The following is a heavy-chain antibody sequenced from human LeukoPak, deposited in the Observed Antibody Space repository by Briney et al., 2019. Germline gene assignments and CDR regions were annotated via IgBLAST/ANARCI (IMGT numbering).Heavy chain of an antibody. CDR3: AKAPTMIVVVITHFDY. V-gene: IGHV3-23*01. D-gene: IGHD3-22*01. CDR2: ISGSGGST. CDR1: GFTFSSYA. J-gene: IGHJ4*02. Sequence: PGGSLRLSCAASGFTFSSYAMSWVRQAPGKGLEWVSAISGSGGSTYYADSVKGRFTISRDNSKNTLYLQMNSLRAEDTAVYYCAKAPTMIVVVITHFDYWGQGTLVTVSS.